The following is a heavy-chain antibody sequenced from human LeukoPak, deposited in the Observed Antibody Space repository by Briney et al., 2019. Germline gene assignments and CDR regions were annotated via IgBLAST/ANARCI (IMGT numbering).Heavy chain of an antibody. V-gene: IGHV1-69*13. J-gene: IGHJ5*02. D-gene: IGHD2-2*02. Sequence: SVKVSCKASGGTFSSYAISWVRQPPGQGLEWMGGIIPIFGTANYAQKFQGRVTITADESTSTAYMELSSLRSEDTAVYYCARSDIVVVPAAIPRYNWFDPWGQGTLVTVSS. CDR3: ARSDIVVVPAAIPRYNWFDP. CDR2: IIPIFGTA. CDR1: GGTFSSYA.